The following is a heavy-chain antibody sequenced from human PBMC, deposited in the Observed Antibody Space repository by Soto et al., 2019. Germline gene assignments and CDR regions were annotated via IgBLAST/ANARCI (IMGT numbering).Heavy chain of an antibody. Sequence: QVQLQESGPGLVKPSQTLSLTCTVSGGSISSGDYYWSWIRQPPGKGLEWIGYIYYSGSTYYNPSLKSRVTISVDTSKNQFSLKLSSVTAADTAVYYCARSPRITGTSNWFDPWGQGTLVTVSS. CDR3: ARSPRITGTSNWFDP. CDR2: IYYSGST. V-gene: IGHV4-30-4*01. CDR1: GGSISSGDYY. J-gene: IGHJ5*02. D-gene: IGHD1-7*01.